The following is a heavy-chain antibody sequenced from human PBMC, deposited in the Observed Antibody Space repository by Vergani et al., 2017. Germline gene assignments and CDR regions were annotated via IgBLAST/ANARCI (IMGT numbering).Heavy chain of an antibody. CDR1: GFTFSSYS. V-gene: IGHV3-48*04. CDR2: ISSSSSTI. D-gene: IGHD6-19*01. J-gene: IGHJ4*02. Sequence: EVQLLESGGGLVQPGGSLRLSCAASGFTFSSYSMNWVRQAPGKGLEWVSYISSSSSTIYYADSVKGRFTISRDNAKNSLYLQMNSLRAEDTAVYYCARDSTAVAWSFRPYYFDYWGQGTLVTVSS. CDR3: ARDSTAVAWSFRPYYFDY.